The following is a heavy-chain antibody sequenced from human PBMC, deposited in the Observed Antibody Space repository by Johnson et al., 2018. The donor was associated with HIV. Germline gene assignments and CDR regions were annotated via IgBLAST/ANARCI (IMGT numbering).Heavy chain of an antibody. D-gene: IGHD3-10*01. CDR2: ISYDGSNK. CDR1: GFTFSSYG. CDR3: ARGGFGELLQDDAFDI. J-gene: IGHJ3*02. V-gene: IGHV3-30*03. Sequence: VQLVESGGGVVQPGRSLRLSCAASGFTFSSYGMHWVRQAPGKGLEWVAIISYDGSNKYYADSVKGRFTISRDNSKNTLYLQMNSLRAEDTAVYYCARGGFGELLQDDAFDIWGQGTMVTVSS.